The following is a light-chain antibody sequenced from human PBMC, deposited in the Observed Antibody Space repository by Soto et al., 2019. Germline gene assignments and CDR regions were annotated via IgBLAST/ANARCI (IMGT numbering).Light chain of an antibody. V-gene: IGLV2-23*02. CDR2: GVS. CDR3: CSYAGSSTYV. CDR1: NRDVGSYNL. J-gene: IGLJ1*01. Sequence: SVLTQPASLSGSPGQSITISLPGNNRDVGSYNLVSWYQQHPGKAPKLMIYGVSKRPSGVSNRFSGSKSGNTASLTISGLQAEDEADYYCCSYAGSSTYVFGTGTKVTVL.